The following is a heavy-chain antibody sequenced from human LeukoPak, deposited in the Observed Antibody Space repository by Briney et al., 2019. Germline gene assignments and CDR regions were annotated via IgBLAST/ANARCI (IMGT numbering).Heavy chain of an antibody. CDR2: IYHSGST. CDR3: ASLPSNTVTHDY. Sequence: SETLSLTCAVSGYSISSSYYWGWIRQPPGKGLEWIGTIYHSGSTHYNPSLKSRVTLSVDTSKNQFSLKLRSVTAADTSVYYCASLPSNTVTHDYWGQGTLVTVSS. D-gene: IGHD4-11*01. J-gene: IGHJ4*02. V-gene: IGHV4-38-2*01. CDR1: GYSISSSYY.